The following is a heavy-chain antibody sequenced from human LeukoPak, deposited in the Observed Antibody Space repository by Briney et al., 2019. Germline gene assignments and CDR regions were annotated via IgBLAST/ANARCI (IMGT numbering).Heavy chain of an antibody. V-gene: IGHV5-51*01. Sequence: GESLKISCKGSGYIFTSYWIAWVRQMPEKGLEWMGIIYPGDSDTRYSPSFQGQVTISADKSISTAYPQWSSLKASDTAMYYCARGGIAAAGGNWFDPWGQGTLVTVSS. CDR2: IYPGDSDT. CDR1: GYIFTSYW. CDR3: ARGGIAAAGGNWFDP. J-gene: IGHJ5*02. D-gene: IGHD6-13*01.